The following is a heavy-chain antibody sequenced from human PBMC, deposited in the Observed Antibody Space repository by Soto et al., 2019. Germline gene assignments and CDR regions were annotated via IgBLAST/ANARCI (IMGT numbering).Heavy chain of an antibody. V-gene: IGHV1-18*01. CDR1: GHSFTTYG. CDR2: ISVYNGNT. Sequence: QVLLVQSGAEVKKPGASVKVSCKASGHSFTTYGIIWVRQAPGQGLEWMGRISVYNGNTNYAQKFQGRVSVTADIPMNTAYMELRSLRSDDTAIYYCARGHGYYNYMDVWGRGTTVTVSS. CDR3: ARGHGYYNYMDV. J-gene: IGHJ6*03.